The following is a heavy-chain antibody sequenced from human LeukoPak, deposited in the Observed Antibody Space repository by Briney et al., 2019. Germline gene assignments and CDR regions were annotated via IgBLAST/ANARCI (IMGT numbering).Heavy chain of an antibody. J-gene: IGHJ4*02. V-gene: IGHV3-23*01. CDR1: GFTFSSYG. Sequence: GGSLRLSCAASGFTFSSYGIHWVRQAPGKGLEWVSAISGNGRDTYYADSVKGRFTISRDNSKNTLYLQMHSLRAEDTAIYYCARAAAVCSSTSCYGHYWGQGTLVTVSS. D-gene: IGHD2-2*01. CDR2: ISGNGRDT. CDR3: ARAAAVCSSTSCYGHY.